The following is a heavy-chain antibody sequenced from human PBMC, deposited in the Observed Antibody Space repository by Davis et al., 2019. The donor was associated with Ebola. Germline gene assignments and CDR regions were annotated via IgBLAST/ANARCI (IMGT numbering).Heavy chain of an antibody. CDR1: GFTFSSYA. D-gene: IGHD6-13*01. Sequence: GESLKISCAASGFTFSSYAMSWVRQAPGQGLEWVARIRNKGNSYTTEYAASVKGRFTISRDDSENSHYLQMNSLKTEDTAVYYCARGSVGKAFRAFDIWGQGTMVTVSS. V-gene: IGHV3-72*01. CDR2: IRNKGNSYTT. CDR3: ARGSVGKAFRAFDI. J-gene: IGHJ3*02.